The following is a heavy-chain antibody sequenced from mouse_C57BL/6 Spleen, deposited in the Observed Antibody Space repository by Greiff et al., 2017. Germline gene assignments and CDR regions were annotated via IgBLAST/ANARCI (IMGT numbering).Heavy chain of an antibody. CDR2: ISYDGSN. CDR3: AREGYYGSSRFAY. V-gene: IGHV3-6*01. D-gene: IGHD1-1*01. CDR1: GYSITSGYY. Sequence: DVKLQESGPGLVKPSQSLSLTCSVTGYSITSGYYWNWIRQFPGNKLEWMGYISYDGSNNYNPSLKNRISITRDTSKNQFFLKLNSVTTEDTATYDCAREGYYGSSRFAYWGQGTLVTVSA. J-gene: IGHJ3*01.